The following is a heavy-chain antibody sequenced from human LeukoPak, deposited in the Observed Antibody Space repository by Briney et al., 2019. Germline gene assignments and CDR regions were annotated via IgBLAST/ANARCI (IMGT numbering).Heavy chain of an antibody. J-gene: IGHJ6*03. V-gene: IGHV1-46*01. CDR3: AREQRGGLSANLGGLFASYYTYYYMDV. Sequence: ASVKVSCKTSGYTFTMYYIHWVRQAPGQGLEWMGVINPTDGATTYAQRFQGRVTMTRDMSTTTVYMDLRSLSSDDTAVYFGAREQRGGLSANLGGLFASYYTYYYMDVWGRGTTVTVSS. D-gene: IGHD3-16*01. CDR1: GYTFTMYY. CDR2: INPTDGAT.